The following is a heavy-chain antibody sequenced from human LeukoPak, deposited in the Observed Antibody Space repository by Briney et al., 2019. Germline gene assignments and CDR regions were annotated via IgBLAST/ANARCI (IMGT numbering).Heavy chain of an antibody. D-gene: IGHD2-2*01. CDR1: GFTFSNAW. CDR2: IKSKTDGGTT. V-gene: IGHV3-15*01. CDR3: TTEDIVVVPAATPFDY. J-gene: IGHJ4*02. Sequence: GGSLRLSCAASGFTFSNAWMSWVRQAPGKGLEWVGRIKSKTDGGTTDHAAPVKGRFTISRDDSKNTLYLQMNSLKTEDTAVYYCTTEDIVVVPAATPFDYWGQGTLVTVSS.